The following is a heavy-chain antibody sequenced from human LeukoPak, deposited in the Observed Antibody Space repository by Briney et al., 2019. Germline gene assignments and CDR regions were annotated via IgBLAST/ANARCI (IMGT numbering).Heavy chain of an antibody. CDR1: GFSLSTSGMC. V-gene: IGHV2-70*11. CDR2: IDWDDDK. D-gene: IGHD6-6*01. CDR3: ARIRSSLAARSPFDY. Sequence: SGPALVKPTQTLTLTCTFSGFSLSTSGMCVSWIRQPPVKALEWLARIDWDDDKYYSTSLKTRLTISKDTSKNQVVLTMTNMDPVDTATYYCARIRSSLAARSPFDYWGQGTLVTVSS. J-gene: IGHJ4*02.